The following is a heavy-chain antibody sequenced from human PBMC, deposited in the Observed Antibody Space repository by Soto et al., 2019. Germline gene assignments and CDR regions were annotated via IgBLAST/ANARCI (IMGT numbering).Heavy chain of an antibody. Sequence: QGQLGESGGGLAKPGGSRRLSCAASGFTFSDYYMSWIRQAPGKGLEWVSYISSSGTTIYYADSVKGRFTISRDNARNSLFLQMNSLRAEDTAVYYCAKGYVWGSYRPSMDVWGHGTTVTVSS. D-gene: IGHD3-16*02. CDR2: ISSSGTTI. CDR1: GFTFSDYY. CDR3: AKGYVWGSYRPSMDV. V-gene: IGHV3-11*01. J-gene: IGHJ6*02.